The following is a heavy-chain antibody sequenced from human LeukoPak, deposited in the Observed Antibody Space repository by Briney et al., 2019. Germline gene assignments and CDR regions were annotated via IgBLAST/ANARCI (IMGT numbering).Heavy chain of an antibody. CDR2: ISTSSSST. CDR3: ARSGNYFDY. Sequence: GGSLRLSCAASGFTFSNYYMSWIRQAPGKGLVWLSYISTSSSSTNYADSVKGQFTISRDNARNSLYLQMNSLRAEDTAVYYCARSGNYFDYCGQGTLVTVSS. J-gene: IGHJ4*02. V-gene: IGHV3-11*06. CDR1: GFTFSNYY.